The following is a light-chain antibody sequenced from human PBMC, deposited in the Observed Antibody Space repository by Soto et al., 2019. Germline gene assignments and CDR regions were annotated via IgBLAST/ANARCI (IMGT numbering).Light chain of an antibody. CDR2: DVS. CDR1: QYISSY. CDR3: QQGSA. J-gene: IGKJ4*01. V-gene: IGKV1-33*01. Sequence: DMQMTQSPSSLSASVGDRVTITCQASQYISSYLNWYQQKPGKAPRVLIYDVSNLETGVPSRFSGSGSGTDFTFTITSLQPEDIGKYYCQQGSAFGGGTKVAIK.